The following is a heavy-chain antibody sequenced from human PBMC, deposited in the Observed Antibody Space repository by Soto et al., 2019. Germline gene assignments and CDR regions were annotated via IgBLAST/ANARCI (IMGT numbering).Heavy chain of an antibody. D-gene: IGHD3-3*01. Sequence: KASETLSLTCTVSGGSVSSGSYYWSWIRQPPGKGLEWIGYIYYSGSTNYNPSLKSRVTISVDTSKNQFSLKLSSVTAADTAVYYCARRPVIYDFWSGYYTFWGQGTLVTVSS. CDR2: IYYSGST. CDR3: ARRPVIYDFWSGYYTF. J-gene: IGHJ4*02. CDR1: GGSVSSGSYY. V-gene: IGHV4-61*01.